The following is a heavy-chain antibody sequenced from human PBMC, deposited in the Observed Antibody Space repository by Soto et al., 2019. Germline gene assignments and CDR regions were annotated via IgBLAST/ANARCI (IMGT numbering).Heavy chain of an antibody. CDR2: INPNSGGT. CDR3: AREVGGYCSGGSCFIRRDGFLFDY. V-gene: IGHV1-2*04. Sequence: ASVKVSCKASGYTFTCYYMHWVRQAPGQGLEWMGWINPNSGGTNYAQKFQGWVTMTRDTSISTAYMELSRLRSDDTAVYYCAREVGGYCSGGSCFIRRDGFLFDYWGQGTLVTLSS. D-gene: IGHD2-15*01. CDR1: GYTFTCYY. J-gene: IGHJ4*02.